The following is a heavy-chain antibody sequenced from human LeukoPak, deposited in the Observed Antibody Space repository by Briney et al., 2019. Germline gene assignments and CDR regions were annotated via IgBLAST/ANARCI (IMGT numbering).Heavy chain of an antibody. J-gene: IGHJ6*03. V-gene: IGHV4-38-2*01. CDR2: IYHSGST. CDR1: GYSISSGYY. CDR3: ARASQDYYYYTDV. Sequence: SETLSLTCAVSGYSISSGYYWGWIRQPPGKGLEWIGSIYHSGSTYYNPSLKSRVTISVDTSKNQFSLKLSSVTAADTAVYYCARASQDYYYYTDVWGKGTTVTVSS.